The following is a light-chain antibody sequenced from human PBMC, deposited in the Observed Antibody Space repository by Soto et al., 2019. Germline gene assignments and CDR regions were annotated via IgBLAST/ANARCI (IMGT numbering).Light chain of an antibody. V-gene: IGKV3-20*01. Sequence: IVMTPSPATLSVSPGERASLSCRASQSVNRNHIAWYQQKPGQAPRLLIYGPSSRATGIPERFSGSGSGTDFTLSISRLEPEDFAVYFCHQFGSSPQTFGHGTKVDIK. CDR3: HQFGSSPQT. CDR1: QSVNRNH. CDR2: GPS. J-gene: IGKJ1*01.